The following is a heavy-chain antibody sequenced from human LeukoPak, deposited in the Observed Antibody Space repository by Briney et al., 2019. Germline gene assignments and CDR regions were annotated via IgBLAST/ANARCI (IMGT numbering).Heavy chain of an antibody. V-gene: IGHV4-59*01. CDR1: GGSISSYY. J-gene: IGHJ3*02. CDR3: ARTPITMIVARAFDI. CDR2: IYYSGST. Sequence: SETLSLTCTVSGGSISSYYWSWIRQPPGKGLEWIGYIYYSGSTNYNPSLKSRVTISVDTSKNQFSLKLSSVTAAGTAVYYCARTPITMIVARAFDIWGQGAMVTVSS. D-gene: IGHD3-22*01.